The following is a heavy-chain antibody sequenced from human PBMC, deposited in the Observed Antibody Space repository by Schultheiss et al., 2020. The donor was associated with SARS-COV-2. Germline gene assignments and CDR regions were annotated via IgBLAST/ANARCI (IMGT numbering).Heavy chain of an antibody. CDR3: ARDLAYYDFWNGYYPTYYFDY. J-gene: IGHJ4*02. V-gene: IGHV4-59*12. CDR1: GGSISSYY. D-gene: IGHD3-3*01. CDR2: IYYSGST. Sequence: SETLSLTCTVSGGSISSYYWSWIRQPPGKGLEWIGYIYYSGSTNYNPSLKSRVTISVDTSKNQFSLKLSSVTPEDTAVYYCARDLAYYDFWNGYYPTYYFDYWGQGTLVTVSS.